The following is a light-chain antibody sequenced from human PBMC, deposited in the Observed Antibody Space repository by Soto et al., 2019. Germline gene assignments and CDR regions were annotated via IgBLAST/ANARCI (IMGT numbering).Light chain of an antibody. CDR3: QQYNNWPPLT. CDR1: QSVRSN. CDR2: GAS. V-gene: IGKV3-15*01. Sequence: EIVMMQSPATLSVSPGERATLSCRASQSVRSNLAWYQQKPGQAPRLLIYGASTRATGISARFSGSGSGTEFTLTISSLQSEDFAVYYCQQYNNWPPLTFGGGTKVEIK. J-gene: IGKJ4*01.